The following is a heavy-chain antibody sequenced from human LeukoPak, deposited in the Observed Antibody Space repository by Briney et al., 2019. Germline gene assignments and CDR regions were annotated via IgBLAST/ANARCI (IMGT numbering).Heavy chain of an antibody. D-gene: IGHD5-24*01. CDR2: ISYDGSNK. Sequence: PGGSLRLSCAASGFTFSSYAMHWVRQAPGKGLEWVAVISYDGSNKYYADSVKGRFTISRDNSKNTLYLQMNSLRAEDTAVYYCAREHRMATNKSFDYWGQGTLVTVSS. CDR1: GFTFSSYA. CDR3: AREHRMATNKSFDY. J-gene: IGHJ4*02. V-gene: IGHV3-30*01.